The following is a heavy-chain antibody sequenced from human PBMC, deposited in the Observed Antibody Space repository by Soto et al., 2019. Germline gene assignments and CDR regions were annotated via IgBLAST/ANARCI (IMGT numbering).Heavy chain of an antibody. J-gene: IGHJ4*02. CDR3: ARDTRNYFDD. Sequence: VQLVHSGGEVKRPGASVKVSCKTSGYSFASFGITWLRQAPGQGLEWMGWISGYTGYANYPERFEDRVTLSTDPSMTTAFMARRSLRSAETAVYYCARDTRNYFDDCGQGPLVTASS. CDR1: GYSFASFG. D-gene: IGHD2-2*01. CDR2: ISGYTGYA. V-gene: IGHV1-18*01.